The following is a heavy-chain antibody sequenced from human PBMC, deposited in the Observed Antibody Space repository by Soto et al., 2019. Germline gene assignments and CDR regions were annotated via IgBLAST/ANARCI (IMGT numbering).Heavy chain of an antibody. Sequence: KVSCKASGYTFTTYDLNWVRQAAGQGLEWLGWMSPNSDNTGYAQKFQGRVTMTRNTSISTAYMELSSLTSEDTAVYYCARDYGGNSGWFDPWGQGTLVTVSS. CDR3: ARDYGGNSGWFDP. CDR1: GYTFTTYD. CDR2: MSPNSDNT. D-gene: IGHD4-17*01. J-gene: IGHJ5*02. V-gene: IGHV1-8*01.